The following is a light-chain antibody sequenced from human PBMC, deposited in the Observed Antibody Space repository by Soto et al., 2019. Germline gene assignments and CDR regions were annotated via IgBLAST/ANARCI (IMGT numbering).Light chain of an antibody. CDR3: QNFNSYPWT. CDR1: QSISSW. CDR2: KAS. V-gene: IGKV1-5*03. Sequence: IQMTQSPSTLSASVGDRVTITCRASQSISSWLAWYQQKPGKAPKLLINKASSLESGVPSRFSGSGSGTEFTLTISSLQPDDFATYYCQNFNSYPWTCGQGTKGDIK. J-gene: IGKJ1*01.